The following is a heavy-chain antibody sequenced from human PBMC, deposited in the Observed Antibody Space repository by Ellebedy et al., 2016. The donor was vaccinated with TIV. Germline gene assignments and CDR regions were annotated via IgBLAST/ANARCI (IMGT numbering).Heavy chain of an antibody. V-gene: IGHV3-7*03. Sequence: GGSLRLXXAASGFTFSSYWMSWVRQAPGKGLEWVAYINQAESEKWYVDSVRGRFTISRDNTHKSLSLEMNSLRVDDTAVYYCGRGHYGLDVWGQGTTVTVSS. J-gene: IGHJ6*02. CDR2: INQAESEK. CDR3: GRGHYGLDV. CDR1: GFTFSSYW.